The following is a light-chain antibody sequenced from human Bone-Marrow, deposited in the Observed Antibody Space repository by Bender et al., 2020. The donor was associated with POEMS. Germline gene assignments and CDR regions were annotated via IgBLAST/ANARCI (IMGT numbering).Light chain of an antibody. CDR1: SSDVGAYNY. J-gene: IGLJ3*02. CDR2: DVS. Sequence: QSALTQPRSVSGSPGQSVTISCTGTSSDVGAYNYVSWYQHHPGKAPKVMIYDVSERPSGVPDRFSGSKSGNTASLTISGLQAEDEADYYCSTWDDRLNAWLFGGGTKLTVL. V-gene: IGLV2-11*01. CDR3: STWDDRLNAWL.